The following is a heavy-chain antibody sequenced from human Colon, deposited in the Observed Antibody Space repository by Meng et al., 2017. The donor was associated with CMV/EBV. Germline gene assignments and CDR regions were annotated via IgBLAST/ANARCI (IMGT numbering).Heavy chain of an antibody. V-gene: IGHV1-2*02. CDR3: VRESWYFDF. Sequence: QVRLVPAGTEVRRPGASVKVSCKTSGYPFTANHLHWVRQAPGQGLEWMGWIYPQDGGTYFAQKFQDRVTLTRDTSITTAYMELSGLTSDDTAIYYCVRESWYFDFWGEGTLVTVSS. J-gene: IGHJ4*02. CDR2: IYPQDGGT. CDR1: GYPFTANH. D-gene: IGHD6-13*01.